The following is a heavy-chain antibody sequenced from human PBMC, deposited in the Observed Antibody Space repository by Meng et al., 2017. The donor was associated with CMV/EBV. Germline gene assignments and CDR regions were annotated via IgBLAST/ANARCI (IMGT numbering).Heavy chain of an antibody. D-gene: IGHD6-13*01. V-gene: IGHV3-30-3*01. Sequence: QAGSALRPPWGAFELTFSSYAMHWFRQAPGNGLDWVEFISYDGSNKYYPDSVKGRFTISRDNSKNTLYLQMNSLRAEDTAVYYCARVGGIAAADSFDYWGQGTLVTVSS. CDR1: ELTFSSYA. CDR2: ISYDGSNK. J-gene: IGHJ4*02. CDR3: ARVGGIAAADSFDY.